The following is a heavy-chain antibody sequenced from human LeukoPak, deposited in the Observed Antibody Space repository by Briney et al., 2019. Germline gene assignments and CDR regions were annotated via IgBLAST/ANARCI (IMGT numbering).Heavy chain of an antibody. D-gene: IGHD1-1*01. CDR3: ARHASWNDRDAFDI. V-gene: IGHV1-8*02. Sequence: ASVKVSCKASGYTFTSYDINWVRQATGQGLEWMGWMNPNSGNTGYAQKFQGRVTMTRDTSISTAYMELSRLRSDDTAVYYCARHASWNDRDAFDIWGQGTMVTVSS. J-gene: IGHJ3*02. CDR2: MNPNSGNT. CDR1: GYTFTSYD.